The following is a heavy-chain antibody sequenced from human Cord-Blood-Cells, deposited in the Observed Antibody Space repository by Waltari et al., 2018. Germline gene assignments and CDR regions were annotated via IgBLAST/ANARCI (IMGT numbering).Heavy chain of an antibody. CDR1: GFTVSSNY. Sequence: EVQLVESGGGLIQPGGSLRLSCAASGFTVSSNYMRWVRQAPGKGLEWDSVIYSGGSTYYADSVKGRFTISRDNSKNTLYLQMNSLRAEDTAVYYCASRASYWGSYFDYWGQGTLVTVSS. CDR3: ASRASYWGSYFDY. D-gene: IGHD1-26*01. CDR2: IYSGGST. J-gene: IGHJ4*02. V-gene: IGHV3-53*01.